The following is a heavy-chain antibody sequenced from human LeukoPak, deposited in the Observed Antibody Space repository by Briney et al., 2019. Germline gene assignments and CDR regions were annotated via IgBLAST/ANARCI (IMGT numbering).Heavy chain of an antibody. CDR1: GGTFSSYA. CDR3: ARVRTTMVRGVIIIGY. CDR2: ISAYSGNT. D-gene: IGHD3-10*01. Sequence: GSSVKVSCKASGGTFSSYAISWVRQAPGQGLEWMGWISAYSGNTNYAQKLQGRVTMTTDTSTSTAYMELRSLRSDDTAVYYCARVRTTMVRGVIIIGYWGQGTLVTVSS. J-gene: IGHJ4*02. V-gene: IGHV1-18*01.